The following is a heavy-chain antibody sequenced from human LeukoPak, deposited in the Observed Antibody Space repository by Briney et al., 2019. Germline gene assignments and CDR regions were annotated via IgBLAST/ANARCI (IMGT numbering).Heavy chain of an antibody. D-gene: IGHD6-19*01. V-gene: IGHV3-66*01. Sequence: GGSLRVSCAASGFSVSSSYMSWVRQAPGKGLEWVSVIYSGRTTQYADAVKGRFTITRDNSKNTLYLQMNSLRAEDTAVYYCAGGRGAVAPAFDIWGQGTMVTVSS. CDR1: GFSVSSSY. CDR3: AGGRGAVAPAFDI. CDR2: IYSGRTT. J-gene: IGHJ3*02.